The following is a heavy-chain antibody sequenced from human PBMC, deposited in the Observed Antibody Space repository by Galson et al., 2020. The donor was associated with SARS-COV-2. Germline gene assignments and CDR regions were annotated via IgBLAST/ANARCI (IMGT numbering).Heavy chain of an antibody. V-gene: IGHV3-48*02. CDR1: GFTFSSFN. Sequence: GGSLSLPCAAPGFTFSSFNMNWVRQAPGKGLEWVSFIPSSSTTYYADSVKGQFTISRDNAQKSLYLQMSGLIDDDPALYYCSRGLGSSWPFSDFWGQGALVTVSS. D-gene: IGHD6-13*01. CDR3: SRGLGSSWPFSDF. J-gene: IGHJ4*02. CDR2: IPSSSTT.